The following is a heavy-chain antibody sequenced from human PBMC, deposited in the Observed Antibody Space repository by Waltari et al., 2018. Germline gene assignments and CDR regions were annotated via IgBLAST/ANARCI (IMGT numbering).Heavy chain of an antibody. CDR1: GFTFSGYA. CDR3: ARDLRVGAPDYFDY. D-gene: IGHD1-26*01. V-gene: IGHV3-30*04. CDR2: ISYDGMVT. Sequence: QVQLVESGGGVVQPGRSLRLSCAASGFTFSGYAMHGVRQAPGRGLEGGAVISYDGMVTKYVDSVQGRFTISRDSSRNTLDLEMNNLRPEDTAVYYCARDLRVGAPDYFDYWGQGTLVTVSS. J-gene: IGHJ4*02.